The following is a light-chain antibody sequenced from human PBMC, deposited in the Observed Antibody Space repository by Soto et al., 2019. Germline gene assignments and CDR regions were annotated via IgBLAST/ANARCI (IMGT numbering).Light chain of an antibody. V-gene: IGLV2-11*01. Sequence: QSALAQPRSVSGSPGQSVTISCTVTSSDVGGYNYVSWYQQNPGKAPKLMIHDATKRPSGVPDRFSGSKSGNTASLTISGLQAEDEADYYCCSYAGNYTYVFGTGTKVTLL. CDR2: DAT. J-gene: IGLJ1*01. CDR1: SSDVGGYNY. CDR3: CSYAGNYTYV.